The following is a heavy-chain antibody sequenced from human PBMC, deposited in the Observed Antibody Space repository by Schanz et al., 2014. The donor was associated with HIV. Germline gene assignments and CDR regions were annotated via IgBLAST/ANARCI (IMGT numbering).Heavy chain of an antibody. D-gene: IGHD6-13*01. J-gene: IGHJ4*02. CDR1: GGSISSDGYY. Sequence: QVQLQESGPGLVKPSQTLSLTCSVSGGSISSDGYYWSWVRQQPGKGLEWIGYIHYSGTTYYKQSLKSRVTMSIDTSKNHFSLKLTSVTAADTAVYYCARSQSMSWFFWGQGTLVTVSS. V-gene: IGHV4-31*03. CDR3: ARSQSMSWFF. CDR2: IHYSGTT.